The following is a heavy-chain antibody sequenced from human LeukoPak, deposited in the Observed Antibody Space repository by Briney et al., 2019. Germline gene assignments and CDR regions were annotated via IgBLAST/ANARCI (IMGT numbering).Heavy chain of an antibody. CDR1: GGSISSGGYY. CDR3: ARTGMYYGSGSYSFDY. V-gene: IGHV4-31*03. Sequence: SQTLSLTCTVSGGSISSGGYYWSWIRQHPGKGLGWIGYIYYSGSTYYNPSLKSRVTISVDTSKNQFSLKLSSVTAADTAVYYCARTGMYYGSGSYSFDYWGQGTLVTVSS. D-gene: IGHD3-10*01. CDR2: IYYSGST. J-gene: IGHJ4*02.